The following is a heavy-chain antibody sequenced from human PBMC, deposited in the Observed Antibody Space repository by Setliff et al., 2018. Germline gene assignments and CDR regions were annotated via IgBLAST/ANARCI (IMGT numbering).Heavy chain of an antibody. CDR3: TTYPSHTFGGVIGTAFDF. D-gene: IGHD3-16*01. CDR1: GFSFKNDW. CDR2: IKGKNDGMST. V-gene: IGHV3-15*01. Sequence: GGFLRLSCAASGFSFKNDWMTWVRQGPGKGLEWVGSIKGKNDGMSTDYAAPVKGRFTISRDDSKNTLYLQMNSLKTEDTAVYYCTTYPSHTFGGVIGTAFDFWGQGTMVTVSS. J-gene: IGHJ3*01.